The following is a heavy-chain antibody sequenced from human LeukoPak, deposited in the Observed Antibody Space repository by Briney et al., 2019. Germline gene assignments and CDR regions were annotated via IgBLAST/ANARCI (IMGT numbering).Heavy chain of an antibody. J-gene: IGHJ6*03. V-gene: IGHV3-7*01. CDR3: ARVGSYRDYSMDV. CDR2: IKEDGSEK. CDR1: GFSFSDYS. D-gene: IGHD3-16*02. Sequence: GGSLRLSCAASGFSFSDYSMQWVRQAPGKGLEWVANIKEDGSEKDYVDSMKGRFTISRDNAKMSLFLQMNSLRAEDTAEYYCARVGSYRDYSMDVWGKGATVTVSS.